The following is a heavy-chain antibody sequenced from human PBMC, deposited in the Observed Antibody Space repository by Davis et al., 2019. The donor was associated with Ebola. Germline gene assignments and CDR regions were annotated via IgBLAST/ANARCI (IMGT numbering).Heavy chain of an antibody. CDR2: INAGNGNT. D-gene: IGHD1-26*01. J-gene: IGHJ4*02. Sequence: AASVKVSCKASGYTFSSHAMNWVRQAPGQRLEWMGWINAGNGNTKYSQKFQGRVTITRDTSATTAYMELSSLRSEDTAVFYCARGGSYYSFFDYWGQGTLVTVSS. CDR1: GYTFSSHA. CDR3: ARGGSYYSFFDY. V-gene: IGHV1-3*01.